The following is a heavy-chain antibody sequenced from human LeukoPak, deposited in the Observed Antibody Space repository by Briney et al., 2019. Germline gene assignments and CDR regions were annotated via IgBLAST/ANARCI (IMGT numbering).Heavy chain of an antibody. J-gene: IGHJ3*02. D-gene: IGHD3-22*01. CDR2: IYYSGST. CDR3: ARVNYYDSSGYLPGLNDAFDI. V-gene: IGHV4-39*07. Sequence: SETLSLTCAVSGGSISSSSYYWGWIRQPPGKGLEWIGSIYYSGSTYYNPSLKSRVTISVDTSKNQFSLKLSSVTAADTAVYYCARVNYYDSSGYLPGLNDAFDIWGQGTMVTVSS. CDR1: GGSISSSSYY.